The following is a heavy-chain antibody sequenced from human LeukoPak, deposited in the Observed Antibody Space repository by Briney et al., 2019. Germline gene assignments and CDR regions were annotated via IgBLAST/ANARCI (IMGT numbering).Heavy chain of an antibody. CDR3: ARHLGSSWYRYYYGMDV. V-gene: IGHV4-59*08. CDR2: IYQSGST. J-gene: IGHJ6*02. D-gene: IGHD6-13*01. Sequence: SSETLSLTCTVSGGSISSYYWSWIRQPPGEGLEWIGCIYQSGSTNYNPSLKSRVTISVDTSKNQVSLKVTSVTAADTAVYYCARHLGSSWYRYYYGMDVWGQGTTVTVSS. CDR1: GGSISSYY.